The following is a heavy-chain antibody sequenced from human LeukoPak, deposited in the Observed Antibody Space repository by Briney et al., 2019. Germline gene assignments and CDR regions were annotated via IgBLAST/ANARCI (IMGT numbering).Heavy chain of an antibody. D-gene: IGHD2-2*02. V-gene: IGHV4-30-2*01. CDR2: IYHSGST. J-gene: IGHJ4*02. Sequence: SQTLSLTCTVSGGSISSGGYYWSWIRQPPGKGLEWIGYIYHSGSTYYNPSLKSRVTISVDRSKNQFSLRLSSVTAADTAVYYCARRARRGYCSSTSCYTPFDYWGQGTLVTVSS. CDR3: ARRARRGYCSSTSCYTPFDY. CDR1: GGSISSGGYY.